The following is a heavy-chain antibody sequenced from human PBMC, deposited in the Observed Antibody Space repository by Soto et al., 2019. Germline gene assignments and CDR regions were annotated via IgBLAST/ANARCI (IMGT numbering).Heavy chain of an antibody. Sequence: PGKSLKISCKGSGYSFTNYWIAWVRQMPGKGLEWMGIIYPGDSDTRYSPSFQGQVTISADKSISTAYLQWRSLRASDTAMYYCARPRSGSYRLDYYGMDVWGQGTTVTVSS. CDR2: IYPGDSDT. J-gene: IGHJ6*02. V-gene: IGHV5-51*03. CDR1: GYSFTNYW. D-gene: IGHD3-10*01. CDR3: ARPRSGSYRLDYYGMDV.